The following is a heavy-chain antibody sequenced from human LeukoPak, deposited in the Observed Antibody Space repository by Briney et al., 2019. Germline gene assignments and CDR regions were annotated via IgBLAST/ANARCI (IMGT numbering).Heavy chain of an antibody. CDR2: IKSDGSTT. CDR3: ARATLNTRNAFDI. Sequence: GGSLRLSCAASKFTFSSYWMHWVRQAPGKGLVLVSRIKSDGSTTYYADSVKGRFTISRDNAKNTLYLQMDSLRAEDTAVYYCARATLNTRNAFDIWGQGTMVTVSS. D-gene: IGHD2-15*01. J-gene: IGHJ3*02. V-gene: IGHV3-74*01. CDR1: KFTFSSYW.